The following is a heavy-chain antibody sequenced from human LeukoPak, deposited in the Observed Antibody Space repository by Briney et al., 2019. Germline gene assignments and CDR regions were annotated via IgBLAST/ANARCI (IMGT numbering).Heavy chain of an antibody. CDR1: GGSISSYY. Sequence: SETLSLTCTVSGGSISSYYWSWIRQHPGKSLEWIGYIYYSGSTNYNPSLKSRVTISVNTSKNQFSLKLSSVTAADTAVYYCASLYYYGSGSYYNPLFDYWGQGTLVTVSS. CDR3: ASLYYYGSGSYYNPLFDY. V-gene: IGHV4-59*01. D-gene: IGHD3-10*01. CDR2: IYYSGST. J-gene: IGHJ4*02.